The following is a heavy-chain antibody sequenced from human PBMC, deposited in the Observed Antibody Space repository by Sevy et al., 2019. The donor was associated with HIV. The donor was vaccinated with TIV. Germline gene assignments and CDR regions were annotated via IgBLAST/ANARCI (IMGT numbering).Heavy chain of an antibody. D-gene: IGHD2-21*01. Sequence: GGYLRLSCATSGFTFSSYSMNWVRQAPGKGLEWISYISTSSTVYYADSAKGRFTISRDNAKNSLYLQMNSLRDEDTAVYYCARGIGSADAFDIWGQGTMVTV. CDR1: GFTFSSYS. J-gene: IGHJ3*02. V-gene: IGHV3-48*02. CDR2: ISTSSTV. CDR3: ARGIGSADAFDI.